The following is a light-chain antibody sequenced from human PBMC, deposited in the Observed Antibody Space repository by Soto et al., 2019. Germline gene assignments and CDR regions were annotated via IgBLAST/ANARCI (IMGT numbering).Light chain of an antibody. CDR3: QQNGSLPIT. Sequence: DIVLTQSPGTLSLSPGERATLSCRASQSLTGGYLAWFQQKTGQTPRLLIYSASNRATGIPDRFSGSGSGTDFTLTISRLEPEDFVVYFCQQNGSLPITFGQGTRLEIK. J-gene: IGKJ5*01. CDR2: SAS. CDR1: QSLTGGY. V-gene: IGKV3-20*01.